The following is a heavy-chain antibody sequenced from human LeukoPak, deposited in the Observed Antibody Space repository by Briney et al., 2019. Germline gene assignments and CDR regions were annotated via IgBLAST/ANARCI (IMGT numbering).Heavy chain of an antibody. CDR1: GGSISSYY. CDR3: ASTAKSGSDY. CDR2: IYYSGST. Sequence: SETLSLTCTVSGGSISSYYWSWIRQPPGKGLEWIGYIYYSGSTNYNPSLKSRVTISVDTSKNQFSLKLSSVTAAVTAVYYCASTAKSGSDYWGQGTLVTVSS. D-gene: IGHD3-10*01. V-gene: IGHV4-59*01. J-gene: IGHJ4*02.